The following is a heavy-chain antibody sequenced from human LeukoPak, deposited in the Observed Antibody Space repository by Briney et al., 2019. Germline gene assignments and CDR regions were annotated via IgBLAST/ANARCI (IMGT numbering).Heavy chain of an antibody. V-gene: IGHV3-48*01. CDR1: WFTFTRFS. CDR3: ARMGTTLWAFDI. J-gene: IGHJ3*02. D-gene: IGHD1-26*01. Sequence: GGSLRLSYAPSWFTFTRFSMNLVRQAPGKGLKLVSYINSGSSTIYYPDSVKGRFTISNDNAKNSLSLQINSLRAEDTAVYYCARMGTTLWAFDIWGQGTMVTV. CDR2: INSGSSTI.